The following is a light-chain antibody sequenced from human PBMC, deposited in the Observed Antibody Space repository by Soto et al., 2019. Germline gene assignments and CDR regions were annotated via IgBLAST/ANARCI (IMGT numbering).Light chain of an antibody. Sequence: IVLTQSPATLSVSPGERATPSCRASQSVNKHLAWYQQKPGQAPRLLLYGASNRATGIPARFSGSGSGTELALTISSLQSEDLAPYYCQQYKNWPPITFGQGTRLEIK. CDR2: GAS. V-gene: IGKV3-15*01. CDR3: QQYKNWPPIT. J-gene: IGKJ5*01. CDR1: QSVNKH.